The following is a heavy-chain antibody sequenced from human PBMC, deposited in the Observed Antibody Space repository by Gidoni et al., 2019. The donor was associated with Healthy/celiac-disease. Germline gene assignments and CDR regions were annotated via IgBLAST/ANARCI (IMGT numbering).Heavy chain of an antibody. CDR3: ARERKWHYYDSSGYYRHNWFDP. D-gene: IGHD3-22*01. V-gene: IGHV1-2*04. Sequence: QVQLVQSGAEVKKPGASVKVSCTASGYTFTGYYMHWVRQAPGQGLEWMGWINPNSGGTNYAQKFQGWVTMTRDTSISTAYMELSRLRSDDTAVYYCARERKWHYYDSSGYYRHNWFDPWGQGTLVTVSS. CDR2: INPNSGGT. J-gene: IGHJ5*02. CDR1: GYTFTGYY.